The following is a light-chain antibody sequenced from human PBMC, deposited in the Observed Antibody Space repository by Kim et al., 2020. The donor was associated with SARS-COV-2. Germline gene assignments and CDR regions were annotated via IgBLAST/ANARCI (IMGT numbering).Light chain of an antibody. CDR3: AAWDDSLSGNYV. Sequence: ELTQPPSASGTPGQRVTISCSGSSSNIGSNYVYWYQQLPGTAPKLLIYRNNQRPSGVPDRFSGSKSVTSASLAISGLRSEDEADYYCAAWDDSLSGNYVFGTGTKVTVL. CDR1: SSNIGSNY. V-gene: IGLV1-47*01. J-gene: IGLJ1*01. CDR2: RNN.